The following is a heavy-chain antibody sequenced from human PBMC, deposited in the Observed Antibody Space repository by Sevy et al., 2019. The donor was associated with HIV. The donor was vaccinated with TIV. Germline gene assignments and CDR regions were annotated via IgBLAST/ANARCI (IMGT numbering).Heavy chain of an antibody. D-gene: IGHD6-13*01. J-gene: IGHJ6*03. V-gene: IGHV1-8*03. CDR2: MNPNSGNT. CDR1: GYTFTSYD. CDR3: ARVGSSCWRSYYYYYMDV. Sequence: ASVKVSCKASGYTFTSYDINWVRQATRQGLERMGWMNPNSGNTGYAQKFQGRVTITRNTSISTAYMELSSLRSEDTAVYYCARVGSSCWRSYYYYYMDVWGKGTTVTVSS.